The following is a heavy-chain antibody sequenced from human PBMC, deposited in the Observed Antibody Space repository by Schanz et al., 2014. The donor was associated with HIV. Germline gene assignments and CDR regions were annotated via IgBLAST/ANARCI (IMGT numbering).Heavy chain of an antibody. CDR3: ARGGSSYDWGYYGMDV. Sequence: QVQLQPWGAGLLKPSETLSLTCTVYGESFSGYYWTWIRQPPGKGLEWIGEVNHGGTTNYSPSLKTRVSMSVDTSKSQFSLRLSSVTTADTAVYYCARGGSSYDWGYYGMDVWGQGTAVIVSS. V-gene: IGHV4-34*01. CDR1: GESFSGYY. CDR2: VNHGGTT. D-gene: IGHD5-12*01. J-gene: IGHJ6*02.